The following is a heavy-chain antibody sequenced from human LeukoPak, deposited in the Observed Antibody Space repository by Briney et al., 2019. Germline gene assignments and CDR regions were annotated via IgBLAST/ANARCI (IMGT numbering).Heavy chain of an antibody. Sequence: GGSLRLSCAASGFTFSSYWMSWVRQAPGKGLEWVANIKQDGSEKYYVGSVKGRFTISRDNAKNSLYLQMNSLRAEDTAVYYCARKGYYYDSSGYLYYFDYWGQGTLVTVSS. V-gene: IGHV3-7*01. CDR3: ARKGYYYDSSGYLYYFDY. J-gene: IGHJ4*02. CDR1: GFTFSSYW. D-gene: IGHD3-22*01. CDR2: IKQDGSEK.